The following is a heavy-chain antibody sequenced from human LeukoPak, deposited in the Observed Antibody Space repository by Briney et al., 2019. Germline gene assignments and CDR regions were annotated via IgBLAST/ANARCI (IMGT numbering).Heavy chain of an antibody. CDR2: IIPISGTA. Sequence: SVKVSCKASGGTFSSYAISWVRQAPGQGLEWMGGIIPISGTANYAQKFQGRVTITADESTSTAYMELSSLRSEDTAVYYCARLLAVAGTTIDYWGQGTLVTVSS. CDR1: GGTFSSYA. CDR3: ARLLAVAGTTIDY. D-gene: IGHD6-19*01. J-gene: IGHJ4*02. V-gene: IGHV1-69*13.